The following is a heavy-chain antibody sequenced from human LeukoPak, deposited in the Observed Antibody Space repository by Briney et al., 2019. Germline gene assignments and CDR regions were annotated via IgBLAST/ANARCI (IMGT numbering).Heavy chain of an antibody. CDR2: INSDGSWT. Sequence: GGSLRLSCAASGNYWKHWVRQAPGKGLVWVSHINSDGSWTSYADSVKGRFTISKDNAKDTVYLQMNNLRAEDTAVYYCVSFYETYWGRGTLVTVSS. J-gene: IGHJ4*02. CDR3: VSFYETY. D-gene: IGHD2-2*01. CDR1: GNYW. V-gene: IGHV3-74*01.